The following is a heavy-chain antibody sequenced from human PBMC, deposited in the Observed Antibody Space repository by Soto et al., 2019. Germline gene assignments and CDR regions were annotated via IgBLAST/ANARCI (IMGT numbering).Heavy chain of an antibody. CDR1: GGSIGTYF. CDR3: ARGRFYSDSSGYYYGWFDP. J-gene: IGHJ5*02. CDR2: IYYSGSP. D-gene: IGHD3-22*01. V-gene: IGHV4-59*01. Sequence: SETLSLTCTVSGGSIGTYFWTWIRQPPGKGLEWIGYIYYSGSPNYNPSLRSRVTISEDTSKNQFSLKLSSVTAADTAVYYCARGRFYSDSSGYYYGWFDPWGQGTLVTVSS.